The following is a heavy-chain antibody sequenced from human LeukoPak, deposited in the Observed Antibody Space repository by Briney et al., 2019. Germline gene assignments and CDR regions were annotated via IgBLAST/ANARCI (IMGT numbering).Heavy chain of an antibody. CDR3: ARGGYSGGVFDY. J-gene: IGHJ4*02. CDR2: IYYSGST. D-gene: IGHD6-19*01. CDR1: GGSISSYY. V-gene: IGHV4-59*01. Sequence: PSETLSLTCTVSGGSISSYYWSWIRQPPGKGLEWIGYIYYSGSTNYNPSLKSRVTISVDTSKNQFSLKLSSVTAADTAVYYCARGGYSGGVFDYWGQGTLVTVSS.